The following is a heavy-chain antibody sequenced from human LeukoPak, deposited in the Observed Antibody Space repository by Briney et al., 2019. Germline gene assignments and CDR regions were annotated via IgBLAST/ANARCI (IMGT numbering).Heavy chain of an antibody. CDR3: ASAVATMGGRDAFDI. CDR2: IDPSDSYT. V-gene: IGHV5-10-1*01. Sequence: GESLKISCKGSGYSFTSYWISWVRQMPGKGLEWMGRIDPSDSYTNYSPSFQGHVTISADKSISTAYLQWSSLKASDTAMHYCASAVATMGGRDAFDIWGQGTMVTVSS. CDR1: GYSFTSYW. J-gene: IGHJ3*02. D-gene: IGHD5-12*01.